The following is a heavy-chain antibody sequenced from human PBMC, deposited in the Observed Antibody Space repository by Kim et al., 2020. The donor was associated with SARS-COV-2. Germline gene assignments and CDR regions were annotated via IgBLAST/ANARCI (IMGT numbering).Heavy chain of an antibody. D-gene: IGHD6-19*01. CDR1: GFTFSSYW. Sequence: GGSLRLSCAASGFTFSSYWMSWVRQAPGKGLEWVANIKQDGSEKYYVDSVKGRFTISRDNAKNSLYLQMNSLRAEDTAVYYCARDLRRIAVAYYYYYGMDVWGQGTTVTVSS. CDR3: ARDLRRIAVAYYYYYGMDV. CDR2: IKQDGSEK. J-gene: IGHJ6*02. V-gene: IGHV3-7*01.